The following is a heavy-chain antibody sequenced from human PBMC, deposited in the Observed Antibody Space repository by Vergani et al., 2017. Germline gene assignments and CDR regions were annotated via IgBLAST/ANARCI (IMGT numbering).Heavy chain of an antibody. CDR2: IHYSENT. J-gene: IGHJ3*02. CDR3: ARDTFHFDSENYDDVFDS. V-gene: IGHV4-59*11. CDR1: FDSIRNLY. D-gene: IGHD3-16*01. Sequence: QVQLQESGPGRVKSSETLSLTCSVSFDSIRNLYCNWIGQPPGKGLEWIGSIHYSENTNYNPSLKTRVTISVDTSKSSFSLWLSSVTTADTAMYYCARDTFHFDSENYDDVFDSGGQGTMVIVSS.